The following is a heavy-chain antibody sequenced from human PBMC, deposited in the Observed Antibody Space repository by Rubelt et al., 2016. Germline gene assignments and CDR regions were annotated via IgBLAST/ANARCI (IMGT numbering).Heavy chain of an antibody. CDR3: ADLWYSSSRFYFDY. Sequence: APGQGLEWMGGIIPILGIANYAQKFQGRVTITADKSTSTAYMELSSLRSEDTAVYYCADLWYSSSRFYFDYWGQGTLVTVSS. V-gene: IGHV1-69*10. D-gene: IGHD6-13*01. CDR2: IIPILGIA. J-gene: IGHJ4*02.